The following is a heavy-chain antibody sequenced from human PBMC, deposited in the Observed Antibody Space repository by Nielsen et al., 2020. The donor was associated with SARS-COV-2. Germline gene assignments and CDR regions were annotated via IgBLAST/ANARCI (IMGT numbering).Heavy chain of an antibody. CDR2: ISYDGSNK. D-gene: IGHD6-19*01. J-gene: IGHJ3*02. CDR1: GFTFGSYA. V-gene: IGHV3-30*04. CDR3: ARESVTGTDAFDI. Sequence: GESLKISCAASGFTFGSYAMHWVRQAPGKGLEWVAVISYDGSNKYYADSVKGRFTISRDNSKNTLYLQMNSLRAEDTAVYYCARESVTGTDAFDIWGQGTVVTVSS.